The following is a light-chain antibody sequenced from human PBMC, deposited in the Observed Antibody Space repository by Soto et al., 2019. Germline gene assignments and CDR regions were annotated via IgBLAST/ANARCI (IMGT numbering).Light chain of an antibody. CDR2: GNI. CDR1: SSNIGAGYD. V-gene: IGLV1-40*01. J-gene: IGLJ2*01. CDR3: QSYDSRSVV. Sequence: QSVLTQPPSASGTPGQRVTISCSGSSSNIGAGYDVHWYQQLPGTAPKLLIYGNINRPSGVPDRFSGSKSGTSASLAITGLQAEDEADFYCQSYDSRSVVFGGGTKLTVL.